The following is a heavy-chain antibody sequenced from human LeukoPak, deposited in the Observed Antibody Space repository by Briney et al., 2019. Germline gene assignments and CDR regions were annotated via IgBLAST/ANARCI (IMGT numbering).Heavy chain of an antibody. CDR3: ARGQNDCGDYTYGY. D-gene: IGHD4-17*01. Sequence: GASVKVSCKASGYTFTSYDINWVRQATGQGLEWMGWMNPNSGNTGYAQKFQGRVTITRNTSISTAYMELSSLRSEDTAVYYCARGQNDCGDYTYGYWGQGTLVTVSS. CDR1: GYTFTSYD. CDR2: MNPNSGNT. J-gene: IGHJ4*02. V-gene: IGHV1-8*03.